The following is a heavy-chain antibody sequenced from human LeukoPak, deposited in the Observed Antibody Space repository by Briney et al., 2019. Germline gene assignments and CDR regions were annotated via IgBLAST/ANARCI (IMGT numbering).Heavy chain of an antibody. CDR2: ISYDGSNK. V-gene: IGHV3-30*04. D-gene: IGHD5-12*01. CDR1: GFTFSSYA. CDR3: ARDLVIVATSYYFDY. J-gene: IGHJ4*02. Sequence: GGSLRLSCAASGFTFSSYAMHWVRQAPGKGLEWVAVISYDGSNKYYADSVKGRFTISRDNSKHTLYLQMNSLIREDRRVFLCARDLVIVATSYYFDYWGQGTLVTVSS.